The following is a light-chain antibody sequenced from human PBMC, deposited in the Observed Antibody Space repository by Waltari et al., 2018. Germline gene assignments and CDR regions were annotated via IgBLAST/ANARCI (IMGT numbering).Light chain of an antibody. Sequence: EIVLTQSPATLSLSPGERATLSCRASQSVSNYLAWYQQKPGQAPRLLIYDASTRATGTPARFSGSGSGTDFSLTISSLQAEDVAVYWCQQYITSPVTFGQGTRLEIK. CDR1: QSVSNY. V-gene: IGKV3-11*01. J-gene: IGKJ5*01. CDR3: QQYITSPVT. CDR2: DAS.